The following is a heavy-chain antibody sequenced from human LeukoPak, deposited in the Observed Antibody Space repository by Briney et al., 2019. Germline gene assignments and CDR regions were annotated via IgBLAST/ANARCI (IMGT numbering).Heavy chain of an antibody. D-gene: IGHD1-1*01. J-gene: IGHJ4*02. V-gene: IGHV4-39*07. CDR1: GGSISSSSYY. CDR3: AKVGDKGTFDY. CDR2: IYYSGST. Sequence: PSETLSLTCTVSGGSISSSSYYWGWIRQPPGKGLEWIGSIYYSGSTYYNPSLKSRVTISVDTSKNQFSLKLSSVTAADTAVYYCAKVGDKGTFDYWGQGTLVTVSS.